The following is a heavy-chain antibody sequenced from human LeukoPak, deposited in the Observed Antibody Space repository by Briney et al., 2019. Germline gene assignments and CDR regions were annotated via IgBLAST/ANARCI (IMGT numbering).Heavy chain of an antibody. D-gene: IGHD1-20*01. J-gene: IGHJ5*02. V-gene: IGHV1-24*01. CDR2: FDPEDGET. Sequence: ASVKVSCKVSGYTLTESSMHWVRQAPGKGLEWMGGFDPEDGETIYAQKFQGRVTMTEDTSTDTAYMELSSLRSEDTAVYYCATVVYNWNHNWFDPWGQGTLVTVSS. CDR3: ATVVYNWNHNWFDP. CDR1: GYTLTESS.